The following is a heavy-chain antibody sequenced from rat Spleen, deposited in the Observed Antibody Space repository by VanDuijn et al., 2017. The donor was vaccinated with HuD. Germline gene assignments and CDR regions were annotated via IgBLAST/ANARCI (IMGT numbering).Heavy chain of an antibody. CDR2: IWGDGST. CDR3: TRVQTSGFAY. Sequence: QVQLKESGPGLVQPSQTLSLTCTVSGFSLTSNSVHWVRQPPGKGLEWMGGIWGDGSTDYNSALKSRLSISRDTSKSQVFLKMNSLQTDDTAIYFCTRVQTSGFAYWGPGTMVTVSS. J-gene: IGHJ1*01. V-gene: IGHV2-1*01. CDR1: GFSLTSNS. D-gene: IGHD1-11*01.